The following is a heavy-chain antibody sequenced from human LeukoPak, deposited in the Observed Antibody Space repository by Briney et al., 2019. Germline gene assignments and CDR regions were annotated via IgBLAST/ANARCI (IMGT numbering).Heavy chain of an antibody. CDR2: ISVYNGNT. CDR1: GYTFTNYG. D-gene: IGHD6-19*01. J-gene: IGHJ4*02. Sequence: ASVKVSCNASGYTFTNYGITWVRQASGQGLEWMGWISVYNGNTIYTPNLQGRVTMTTDKSTSTAYMELSSLRSEDTAVYYCAMGVGAPEDLAVAADFDYWGQGTLVTVSS. CDR3: AMGVGAPEDLAVAADFDY. V-gene: IGHV1-18*01.